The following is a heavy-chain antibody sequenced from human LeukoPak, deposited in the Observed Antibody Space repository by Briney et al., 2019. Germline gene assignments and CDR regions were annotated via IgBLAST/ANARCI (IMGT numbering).Heavy chain of an antibody. CDR1: GYSFTGSL. CDR2: KYPGDSDT. D-gene: IGHD6-13*01. CDR3: ARKKSQCRVRGGSWETCNWFDP. J-gene: IGHJ5*02. V-gene: IGHV5-51*04. Sequence: GGSLNISGKCSGYSFTGSLIGWVRQMPGKGLEWMGIKYPGDSDTRSSPSLQAQVTVSPDHPISTAYLQWSSLKASDTAMYYCARKKSQCRVRGGSWETCNWFDPWGQGTLVTVSS.